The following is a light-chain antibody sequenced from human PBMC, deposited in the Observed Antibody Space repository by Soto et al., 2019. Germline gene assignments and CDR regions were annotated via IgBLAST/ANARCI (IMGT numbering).Light chain of an antibody. CDR1: QGVRSY. J-gene: IGKJ3*01. Sequence: IQLTQSPSSLSASVGDRVTITCRASQGVRSYLAWYQQKPGQAPKLLIYGASTVQSGVPSRFSGSGSGTDFTLTISNLHPEDFATYYCQQLNSYPSITFGPGTTVDVK. CDR3: QQLNSYPSIT. V-gene: IGKV1-9*01. CDR2: GAS.